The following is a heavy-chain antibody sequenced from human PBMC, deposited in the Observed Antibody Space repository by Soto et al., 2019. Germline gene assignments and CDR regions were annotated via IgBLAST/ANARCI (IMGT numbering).Heavy chain of an antibody. V-gene: IGHV3-23*04. CDR1: GFIFSNYV. D-gene: IGHD1-26*01. J-gene: IGHJ4*02. CDR3: AKRPRALLTFDY. Sequence: EVQLVDSGGGLVQPGGSLRLSCAASGFIFSNYVMSWVRQAPGKGMEWVSSISDSGGTSYYADSVKGRFTISRDNSKNTLYLHMNSLRAEDTDIYYCAKRPRALLTFDYWGQGTLVTVSS. CDR2: ISDSGGTS.